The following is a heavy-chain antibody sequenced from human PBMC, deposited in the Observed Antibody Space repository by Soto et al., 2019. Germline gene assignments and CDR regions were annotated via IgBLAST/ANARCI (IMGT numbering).Heavy chain of an antibody. D-gene: IGHD3-10*01. CDR3: ARARSITMVRGNLWFDP. V-gene: IGHV1-2*04. J-gene: IGHJ5*02. Sequence: ASVKVSCKASGYTFTGYYMHWVRQAPGQGLEWMGWINPNSGGTNYAQKFQGWVTMTRDTSISTAYMELSRLRSDDTAVYYCARARSITMVRGNLWFDPWGQGTLVTVSS. CDR2: INPNSGGT. CDR1: GYTFTGYY.